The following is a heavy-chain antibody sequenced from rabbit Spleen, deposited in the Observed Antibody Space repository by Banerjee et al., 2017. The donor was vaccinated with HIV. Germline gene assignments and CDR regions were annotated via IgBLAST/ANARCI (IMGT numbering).Heavy chain of an antibody. D-gene: IGHD1-1*01. CDR2: INSFSGRP. Sequence: QEQLKETGGGLVQPGGSLTLSCKASGFDLSSYGVSWVRQAPGKGLEWIACINSFSGRPGYATWVNGRFTVSKASWTTVTLHMTGLTAADTATYFCARDTSSSFSSYGMDLWGPGTLVTVS. CDR3: ARDTSSSFSSYGMDL. CDR1: GFDLSSYG. J-gene: IGHJ6*01. V-gene: IGHV1S45*01.